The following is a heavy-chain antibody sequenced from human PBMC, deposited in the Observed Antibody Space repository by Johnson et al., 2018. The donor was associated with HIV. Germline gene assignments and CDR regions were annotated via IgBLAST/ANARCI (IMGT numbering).Heavy chain of an antibody. J-gene: IGHJ3*02. CDR1: GFTFSSYD. CDR2: IGTAGDT. CDR3: AREALDGPGDDAFDI. D-gene: IGHD5-24*01. V-gene: IGHV3-13*01. Sequence: EVQLVESGGGLVKPGGSLRLSCAASGFTFSSYDMHWVRQATGNGLEWVSAIGTAGDTYYPGSATGRFTISRDNAKNFLYLQMNSLRAEDTALYYCAREALDGPGDDAFDIWGQGTMVTVSS.